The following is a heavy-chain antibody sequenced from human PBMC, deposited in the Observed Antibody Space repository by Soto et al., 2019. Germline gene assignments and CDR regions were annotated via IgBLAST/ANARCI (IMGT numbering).Heavy chain of an antibody. Sequence: ASETLSLTCTVSGGSISSSTYYWGWIRQPPGKGLEWIGSFYYSGSTYYNPSLKSRVTISVDTSKNQFSLKLSSVTAADTAVYYCAKQPPWDQLDYWGQGTLVTVSS. V-gene: IGHV4-39*01. CDR3: AKQPPWDQLDY. CDR1: GGSISSSTYY. D-gene: IGHD1-26*01. J-gene: IGHJ4*01. CDR2: FYYSGST.